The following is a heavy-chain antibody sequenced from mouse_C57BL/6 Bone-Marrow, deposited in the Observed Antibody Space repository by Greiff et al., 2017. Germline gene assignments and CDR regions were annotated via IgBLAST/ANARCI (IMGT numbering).Heavy chain of an antibody. CDR1: GFTFSDYG. CDR2: ISSGSSTI. J-gene: IGHJ2*01. CDR3: ARIDWGNDFDY. Sequence: EVQLVESGGGLVKPGGSLKLSCAASGFTFSDYGLHWVRQAPEQGLEWVAYISSGSSTIYYPDTVKGRFTISRDKANNTLFLQMNRLRSEDKAMYYCARIDWGNDFDYWGQGNTLTVSS. D-gene: IGHD2-1*01. V-gene: IGHV5-17*01.